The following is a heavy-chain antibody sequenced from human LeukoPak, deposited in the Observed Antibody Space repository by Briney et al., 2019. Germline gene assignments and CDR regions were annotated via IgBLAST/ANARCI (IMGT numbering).Heavy chain of an antibody. D-gene: IGHD3-10*01. CDR3: ARSGGYYFDY. Sequence: SETLSLTCTVSGGSISSGDYYWSWIRQHPGKGLEWIGYIYYSGSTYYNPSPKSRVTISVDTSKNQFSLKLSSVTAADTAVYYCARSGGYYFDYWGQGTLVTVSS. CDR2: IYYSGST. CDR1: GGSISSGDYY. J-gene: IGHJ4*02. V-gene: IGHV4-31*03.